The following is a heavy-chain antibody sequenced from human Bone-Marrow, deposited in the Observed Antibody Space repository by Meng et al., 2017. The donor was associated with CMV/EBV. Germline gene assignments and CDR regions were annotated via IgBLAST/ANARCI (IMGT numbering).Heavy chain of an antibody. Sequence: ASVKVSCKASGYTFSSYGISWVRQAPGQGLEWMGGISAYNGNTNYAQKLQGRVTMTTDTSTSTAYMELRSLRSEDTAVYYCARGYCSNTSCYKNGMDVWGQGTTVTVSS. CDR3: ARGYCSNTSCYKNGMDV. J-gene: IGHJ6*02. V-gene: IGHV1-18*01. D-gene: IGHD2-2*02. CDR2: ISAYNGNT. CDR1: GYTFSSYG.